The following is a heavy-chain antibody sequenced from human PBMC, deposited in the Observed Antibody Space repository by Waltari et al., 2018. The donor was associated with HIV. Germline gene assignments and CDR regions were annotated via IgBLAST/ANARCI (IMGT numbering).Heavy chain of an antibody. V-gene: IGHV4-38-2*02. J-gene: IGHJ6*02. D-gene: IGHD1-26*01. Sequence: QVQLQESGPGLVKPSETLSRTCTVPGYSTSSGYYWGWIRPPPGKGLEWIGSIYHSGSTYYNPSLKSRVTISVDTSKNQFSLKLSSVTAADTAVYYCARTYSGSYGMDVWGQGTTVTVSS. CDR1: GYSTSSGYY. CDR2: IYHSGST. CDR3: ARTYSGSYGMDV.